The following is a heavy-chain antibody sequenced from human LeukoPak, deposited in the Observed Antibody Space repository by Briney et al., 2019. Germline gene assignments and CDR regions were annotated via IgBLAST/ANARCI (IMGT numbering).Heavy chain of an antibody. D-gene: IGHD2-2*01. CDR3: ARTVVPAAIPYYYYGMDV. V-gene: IGHV1-69*06. CDR2: IIPIFGTA. CDR1: GCTFSSYA. Sequence: SVKVSCKASGCTFSSYAISWVRQAPGQGLEWMGGIIPIFGTANYAQKFQGRVTITADKSTSTAYMELSSLRSEDTAVYYCARTVVPAAIPYYYYGMDVWGKGTTVTVSS. J-gene: IGHJ6*04.